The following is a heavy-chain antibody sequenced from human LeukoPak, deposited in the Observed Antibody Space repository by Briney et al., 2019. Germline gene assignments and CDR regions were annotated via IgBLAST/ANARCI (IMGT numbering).Heavy chain of an antibody. J-gene: IGHJ4*02. CDR2: ISGSGGST. V-gene: IGHV3-23*01. CDR1: GFTVSSTY. D-gene: IGHD3-3*01. CDR3: ATTDFLSGYYISYFDY. Sequence: GGSLRLSCVVSGFTVSSTYMSWVRQAPGKGLEWVSAISGSGGSTYYADSVKGRFTISRDNSKNTLYLQMNSLRAEDTAVYYCATTDFLSGYYISYFDYWGQGTLVTVSS.